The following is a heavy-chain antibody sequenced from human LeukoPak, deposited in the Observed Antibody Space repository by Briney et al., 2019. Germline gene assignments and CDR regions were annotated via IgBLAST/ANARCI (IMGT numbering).Heavy chain of an antibody. CDR2: INGDGTQT. J-gene: IGHJ4*02. Sequence: LSGGSLRLSCAASGFTFSTYWMHWVRQPPGKGLVWVSRINGDGTQTNYADSVKGRFTVSRDNAKNTLYLQMNSPRADDTAVYFCIRDLRDHDYWGQGALVTVSS. V-gene: IGHV3-74*01. CDR1: GFTFSTYW. CDR3: IRDLRDHDY.